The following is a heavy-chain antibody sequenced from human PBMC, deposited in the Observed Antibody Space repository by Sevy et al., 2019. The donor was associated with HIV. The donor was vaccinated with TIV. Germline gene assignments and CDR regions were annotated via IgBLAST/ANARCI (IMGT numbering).Heavy chain of an antibody. Sequence: GGSLRLSCAASGFTFSTYAMYWVRQAPGKGLEYVSAISGGGGNTYYGTSVKGRFTDSRDNAKNTLNLQMGSLRAEDMAVYFCARKYHDTSGYPRYSMDVWGQGTTVTVSS. CDR1: GFTFSTYA. CDR3: ARKYHDTSGYPRYSMDV. V-gene: IGHV3-64*01. J-gene: IGHJ6*02. D-gene: IGHD3-22*01. CDR2: ISGGGGNT.